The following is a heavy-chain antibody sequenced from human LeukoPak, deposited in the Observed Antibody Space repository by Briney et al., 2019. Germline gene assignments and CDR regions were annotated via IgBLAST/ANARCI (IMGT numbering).Heavy chain of an antibody. CDR2: ISSSSSYI. J-gene: IGHJ2*01. V-gene: IGHV3-21*04. D-gene: IGHD3-22*01. CDR1: GFTFSSYS. Sequence: PGGSLRLSCAASGFTFSSYSMNWVRQAPGKGLEWVSSISSSSSYIYYADSVKGRFTISRDNSKNTLYLQMNSLRAEDTAVYYCAKTRGRITMIVVVTLWGRGTLVTVSS. CDR3: AKTRGRITMIVVVTL.